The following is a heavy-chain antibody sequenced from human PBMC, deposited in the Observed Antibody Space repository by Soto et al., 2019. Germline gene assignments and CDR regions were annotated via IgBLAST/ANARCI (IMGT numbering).Heavy chain of an antibody. CDR2: ISGDGGST. Sequence: GGSLRLSCAASGFTFDDYAMHWVRQAPGKGLEWVSLISGDGGSTYYADSVKGRFTISRDNSKNSLYLQMNRLRTEDTALYYCAKDLPYGSGSYYYYGMDVWGQGTTVTVSS. V-gene: IGHV3-43*02. J-gene: IGHJ6*02. CDR1: GFTFDDYA. CDR3: AKDLPYGSGSYYYYGMDV. D-gene: IGHD3-10*01.